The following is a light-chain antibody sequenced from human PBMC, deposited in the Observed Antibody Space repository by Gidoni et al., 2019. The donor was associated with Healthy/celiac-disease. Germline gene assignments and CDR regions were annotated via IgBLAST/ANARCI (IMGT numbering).Light chain of an antibody. CDR1: SSNIGSNT. Sequence: QSVLTQPPSASGTPGQRVTISCSASSSNIGSNTVNCYQQLPGTAPKLLIYSNNQRPSGVPDRFSGSKSGTSASLAISGLQSEDEADYYCAAWDDSLNGYVVFGGGTKLTVL. CDR3: AAWDDSLNGYVV. V-gene: IGLV1-44*01. CDR2: SNN. J-gene: IGLJ2*01.